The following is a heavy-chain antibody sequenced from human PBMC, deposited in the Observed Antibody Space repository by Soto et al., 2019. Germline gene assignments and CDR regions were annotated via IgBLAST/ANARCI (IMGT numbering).Heavy chain of an antibody. CDR2: ISGGGSGA. D-gene: IGHD2-15*01. CDR1: GFTFSDHA. CDR3: AIDLWWYTH. V-gene: IGHV3-23*01. J-gene: IGHJ4*02. Sequence: EVQLLESGGGLVQPGGSLRLSCTASGFTFSDHAMTWVRQAPGKGLEWLSGISGGGSGAYYAHSVKGRFTVSRANSNNTLFLQMDSLRVEDTAVYYCAIDLWWYTHWGQGTLVTVSS.